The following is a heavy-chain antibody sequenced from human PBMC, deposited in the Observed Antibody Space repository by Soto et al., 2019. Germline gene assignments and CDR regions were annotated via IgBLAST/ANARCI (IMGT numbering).Heavy chain of an antibody. V-gene: IGHV3-30*18. CDR3: AKEVHCGGGSCSWSEGFDY. CDR2: ISYEGSHT. D-gene: IGHD2-15*01. CDR1: GFIFSSYG. J-gene: IGHJ4*02. Sequence: QVQLVESGGGVVQPGRSLRLSCAASGFIFSSYGMHWVRQAPGKGLEWVAVISYEGSHTYYADSVKGRFTITRDNSKNTLYLQMNSLSPEDTAVYYCAKEVHCGGGSCSWSEGFDYWGQGTLRTVSS.